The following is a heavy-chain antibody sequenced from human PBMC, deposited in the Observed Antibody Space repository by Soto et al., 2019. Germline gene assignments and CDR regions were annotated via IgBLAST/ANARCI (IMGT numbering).Heavy chain of an antibody. CDR3: AKSLYYYGSGSYPLPVGIDV. CDR2: ISYDGSNK. V-gene: IGHV3-30*18. J-gene: IGHJ6*02. D-gene: IGHD3-10*01. Sequence: PGGSLRLSCAASGFTFSSYGMHWVRQAPGKGLEWVAVISYDGSNKYYADSVKGRFTISRDNSKNTLYLQMNSLRAEDTAVYYCAKSLYYYGSGSYPLPVGIDVWGQGTTVTVSS. CDR1: GFTFSSYG.